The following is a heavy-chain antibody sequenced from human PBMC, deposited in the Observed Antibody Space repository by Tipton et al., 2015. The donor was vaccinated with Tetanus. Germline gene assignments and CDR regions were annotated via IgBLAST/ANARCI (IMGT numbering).Heavy chain of an antibody. V-gene: IGHV4-34*01. CDR3: ARGTWLYTSTYHRHWLDP. CDR1: GGSFSNYF. Sequence: TLSLTCAVYGGSFSNYFWRWIRQPPGKGLEWIGEISPSGNTNYNPSLKSRVPISADTSRNQFSLTLSSVTAADTAVYYCARGTWLYTSTYHRHWLDPWGQGTLVTVSS. D-gene: IGHD6-13*01. CDR2: ISPSGNT. J-gene: IGHJ5*02.